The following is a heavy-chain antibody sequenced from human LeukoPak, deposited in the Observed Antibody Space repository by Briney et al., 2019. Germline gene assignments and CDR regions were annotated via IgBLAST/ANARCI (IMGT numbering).Heavy chain of an antibody. CDR1: GYTFTSYD. V-gene: IGHV1-8*01. D-gene: IGHD5-12*01. Sequence: GASVKLSCKASGYTFTSYDINWVRQATGQGLEWMGWMNLNSGRTGFAQKFQGRVTLTWDTSISTAYMELSSLTSGDTAVYYCARNIVATTNYDYWGQGTLVTVSS. CDR3: ARNIVATTNYDY. J-gene: IGHJ4*02. CDR2: MNLNSGRT.